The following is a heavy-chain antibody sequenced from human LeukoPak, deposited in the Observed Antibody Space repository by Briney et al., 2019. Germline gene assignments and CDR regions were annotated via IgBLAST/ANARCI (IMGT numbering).Heavy chain of an antibody. D-gene: IGHD4-17*01. V-gene: IGHV4-30-4*01. Sequence: PSQTLSLTCTVSGGSISSANYYWSWIRQPPGKGLEWIGYIYYSGSTYYNPSLKSRVTISVDTSKNQFSLKLSSVTAADTAVYYFARETLTTSRWFGPWGKGTLVTVSS. J-gene: IGHJ5*02. CDR3: ARETLTTSRWFGP. CDR2: IYYSGST. CDR1: GGSISSANYY.